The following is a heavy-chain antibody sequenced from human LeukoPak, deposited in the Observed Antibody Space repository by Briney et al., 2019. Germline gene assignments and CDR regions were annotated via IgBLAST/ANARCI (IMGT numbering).Heavy chain of an antibody. Sequence: SQTLSHTCALPLDTPSGYTASCGCIRHSPSSCLECLGRTYYWSKWYNDYAVSVKSRITINPDTSKNQFSLQLTSVTPEDTAVYYCARSGGHDAFDIWGQGTMVTVSS. V-gene: IGHV6-1*01. J-gene: IGHJ3*02. CDR3: ARSGGHDAFDI. D-gene: IGHD4-23*01. CDR2: TYYWSKWYN. CDR1: LDTPSGYTAS.